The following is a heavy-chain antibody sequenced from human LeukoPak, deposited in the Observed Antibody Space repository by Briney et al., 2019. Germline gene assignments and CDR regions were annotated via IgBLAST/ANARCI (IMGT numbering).Heavy chain of an antibody. V-gene: IGHV4-59*01. Sequence: PSETLSLTCTVSGGSISSYYWSWIRQPPGKGLEWIGYIYYSGSTNYNPPLKSRVTISVDTSKNQFSLKLSSVTAADTAVYYCARVSLGELSPNFDYWDQGTLVTVSS. CDR1: GGSISSYY. D-gene: IGHD3-16*02. CDR3: ARVSLGELSPNFDY. J-gene: IGHJ4*02. CDR2: IYYSGST.